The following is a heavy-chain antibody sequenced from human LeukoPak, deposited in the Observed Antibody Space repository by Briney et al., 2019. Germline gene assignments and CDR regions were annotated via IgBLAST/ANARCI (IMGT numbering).Heavy chain of an antibody. D-gene: IGHD3-10*01. Sequence: GGSLRLSCAASGFTFSSYWMHWVRQAPGKGLVWVSRINSDGSSTSYADSVKGRFAISRDNAKNTLYLQMNSLRAEDTAVYYCARDKVTMVRGALDWGQGTLVTVSS. CDR1: GFTFSSYW. CDR3: ARDKVTMVRGALD. V-gene: IGHV3-74*01. J-gene: IGHJ4*02. CDR2: INSDGSST.